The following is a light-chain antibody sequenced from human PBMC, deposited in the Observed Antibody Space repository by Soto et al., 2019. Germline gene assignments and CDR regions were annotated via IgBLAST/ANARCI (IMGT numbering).Light chain of an antibody. V-gene: IGKV1-39*01. J-gene: IGKJ1*01. Sequence: DIQITQSPSSLSASIGDRVTITCRASQSITRYLNWFQQTAGKALRLLIYAASTLQSGVPSRFSGSGSGTDFPLTISSLQPEDFATYYCQQSYTTSWTFGQGTKVDIK. CDR2: AAS. CDR1: QSITRY. CDR3: QQSYTTSWT.